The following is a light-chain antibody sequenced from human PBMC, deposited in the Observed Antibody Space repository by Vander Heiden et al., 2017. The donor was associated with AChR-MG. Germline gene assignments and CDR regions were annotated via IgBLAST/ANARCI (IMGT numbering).Light chain of an antibody. J-gene: IGKJ2*01. Sequence: DIQLSQSPSSLSASVGDRVTIPCRASHSISSYLNWYQQKPGKAPKLLIYDASSWQSGIPARFSDSGSGTDFTLTISSLQPEDFAAYYCQQSDSTPPTFGQGTKLEIK. V-gene: IGKV1-39*01. CDR1: HSISSY. CDR2: DAS. CDR3: QQSDSTPPT.